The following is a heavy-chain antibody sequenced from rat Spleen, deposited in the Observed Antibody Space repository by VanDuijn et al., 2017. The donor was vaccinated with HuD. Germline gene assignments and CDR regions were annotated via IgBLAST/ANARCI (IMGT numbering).Heavy chain of an antibody. V-gene: IGHV2-1*01. CDR3: DRGDGSYAGYY. D-gene: IGHD1-3*01. J-gene: IGHJ2*01. Sequence: QVQLKESGPGLVQPSQTLSLTCTVSGFSLISNSVHWVRQPPGKGLEWMGGIWGDESTDYNSALKSRLTISRDTSKNQVFLKRSSLKTEDTATYYCDRGDGSYAGYYWGQGVMVTVSS. CDR2: IWGDEST. CDR1: GFSLISNS.